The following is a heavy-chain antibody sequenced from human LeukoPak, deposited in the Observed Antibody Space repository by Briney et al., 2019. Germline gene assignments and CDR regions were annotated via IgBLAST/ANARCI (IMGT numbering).Heavy chain of an antibody. J-gene: IGHJ4*02. D-gene: IGHD6-13*01. V-gene: IGHV4-34*01. CDR2: ISHSGST. Sequence: SETLSLTCAVYGGSFSGYYWSWIRQPPGKGLEWIGEISHSGSTKYNPSLKRRGTISVDTSKNQFSLKLSSVTAADTAVYYCARVGHIAAAGTYDYWGQGTLVTVSS. CDR3: ARVGHIAAAGTYDY. CDR1: GGSFSGYY.